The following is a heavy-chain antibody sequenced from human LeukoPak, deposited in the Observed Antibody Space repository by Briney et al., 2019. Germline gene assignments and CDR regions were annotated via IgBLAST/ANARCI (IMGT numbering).Heavy chain of an antibody. CDR2: ISCDGSNK. CDR1: GFTFSSYG. J-gene: IGHJ4*02. V-gene: IGHV3-30*18. Sequence: SGGSLRLSCAASGFTFSSYGMHWVRQAPGKGLEWVAVISCDGSNKYYADSVKGRFTISRDNSKNTLYLQMNSLRAEDTAVYYCAKDALRMTTVAPFDYWGQGTLVTVSS. D-gene: IGHD4-23*01. CDR3: AKDALRMTTVAPFDY.